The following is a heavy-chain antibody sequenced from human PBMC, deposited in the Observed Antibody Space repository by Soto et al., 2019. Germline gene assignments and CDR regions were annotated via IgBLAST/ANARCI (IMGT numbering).Heavy chain of an antibody. Sequence: QLQLQESGPGLVKPSETLSLTCTVSGGSISSSSYYWGWIRQPPGKGLEWIGSIYYSGSTYYNPSLKSRVTISVDTSTNQFSLKLSSVTAAGTAVYYCASRVFPEGWFAPWGQGTLVTVSS. CDR3: ASRVFPEGWFAP. V-gene: IGHV4-39*01. J-gene: IGHJ5*02. CDR1: GGSISSSSYY. D-gene: IGHD2-21*01. CDR2: IYYSGST.